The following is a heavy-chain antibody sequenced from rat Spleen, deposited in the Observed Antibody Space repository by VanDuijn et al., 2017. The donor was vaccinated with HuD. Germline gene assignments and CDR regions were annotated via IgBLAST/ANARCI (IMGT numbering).Heavy chain of an antibody. CDR1: GFTFSDYY. Sequence: EVQLVESDGGLVQPGRSLKLSCAASGFTFSDYYMAWVRQAPTKGLEWVATISYDGSSTYYRDSVKGRFTISRDNAKSTLYLQMDSLRSEDTATYYCARGPVWGQGVMVTVSS. J-gene: IGHJ2*01. CDR2: ISYDGSST. V-gene: IGHV5-29*01. CDR3: ARGPV.